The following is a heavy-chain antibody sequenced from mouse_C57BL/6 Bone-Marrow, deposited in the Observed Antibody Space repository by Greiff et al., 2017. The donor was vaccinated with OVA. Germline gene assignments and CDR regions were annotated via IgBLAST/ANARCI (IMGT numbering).Heavy chain of an antibody. Sequence: VKLVESGAELARPGASVKLSCKASGYTFTSYGISWVKQRTGQGLEWIGEIYPRSGNTYYNEKFKGKATLTADKSSSTAYMELRSLTSEDSAVYFCARSTGAWFAYWGQGTLVTVSA. CDR3: ARSTGAWFAY. CDR2: IYPRSGNT. CDR1: GYTFTSYG. V-gene: IGHV1-81*01. J-gene: IGHJ3*01.